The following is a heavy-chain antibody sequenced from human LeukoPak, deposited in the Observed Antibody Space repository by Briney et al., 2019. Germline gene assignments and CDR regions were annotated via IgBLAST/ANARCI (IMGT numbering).Heavy chain of an antibody. Sequence: GASVKVSCKASGGTFSSYAISWVRPAPGQGLEWMGRIIPILDIANYAQKFQGRVTITADKSTSTAYMELSSLRSEDTAVYYCARGDPSSGWYSYWGQGTLVTVSS. CDR2: IIPILDIA. J-gene: IGHJ4*02. CDR3: ARGDPSSGWYSY. CDR1: GGTFSSYA. V-gene: IGHV1-69*04. D-gene: IGHD6-19*01.